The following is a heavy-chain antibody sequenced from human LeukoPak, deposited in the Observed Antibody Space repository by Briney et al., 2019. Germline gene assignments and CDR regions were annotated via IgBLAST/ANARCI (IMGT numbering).Heavy chain of an antibody. D-gene: IGHD6-19*01. V-gene: IGHV1-18*01. CDR3: ARDGRDSSGWYHLDQGFDD. J-gene: IGHJ4*02. CDR2: ISAYNGNT. Sequence: ASVKVSCKASGYTFTSYGISWVRQAPGQGLEWMGWISAYNGNTNYAQKLQGRVTMTTDTSTSTAYTELRSLRSDDTAVYYCARDGRDSSGWYHLDQGFDDWGQGTLVTVSS. CDR1: GYTFTSYG.